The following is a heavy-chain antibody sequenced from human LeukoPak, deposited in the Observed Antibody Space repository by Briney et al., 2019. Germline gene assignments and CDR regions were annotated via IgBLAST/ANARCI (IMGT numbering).Heavy chain of an antibody. V-gene: IGHV4-39*07. D-gene: IGHD4-23*01. CDR1: GGSISSSSYY. J-gene: IGHJ4*02. Sequence: SETLSLTCTVSGGSISSSSYYWGWIRQPPGKGLEWIGSIYYSGSTYYNPSLKSRVTISVDTSKNQFSLKLSSVTAADTAVYYCARDFTSRAYGGNGGFDYWGQGTLVTVSS. CDR3: ARDFTSRAYGGNGGFDY. CDR2: IYYSGST.